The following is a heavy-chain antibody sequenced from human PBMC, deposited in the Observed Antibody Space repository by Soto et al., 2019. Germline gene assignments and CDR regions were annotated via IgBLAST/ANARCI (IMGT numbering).Heavy chain of an antibody. CDR3: ARRGTISSAHHFDH. CDR2: ITSSGSNT. Sequence: QVQLVESGGGLVKPGGSLRLSCAASGFTFSGYNMSWIRQAPGKGLEWVSYITSSGSNTFDAESVKGRFTISRDNTMNLLYLQMNSLRAEDTDVYYCARRGTISSAHHFDHWGQGTLVTVSS. CDR1: GFTFSGYN. D-gene: IGHD6-6*01. J-gene: IGHJ4*02. V-gene: IGHV3-11*01.